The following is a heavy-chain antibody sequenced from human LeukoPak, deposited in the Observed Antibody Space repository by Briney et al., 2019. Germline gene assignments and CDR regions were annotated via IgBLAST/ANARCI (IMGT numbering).Heavy chain of an antibody. D-gene: IGHD6-6*01. CDR1: GGTFSSSN. J-gene: IGHJ3*02. Sequence: SVKVSCKASGGTFSSSNINWVRQAPGQGLEWMGGIIPIFGTANYAQKFQGRVTITADESTSTAYMDLSSLRSEDTAVYYCTRPSSLAARLSQAFDIWGQGTMVTVSS. V-gene: IGHV1-69*13. CDR2: IIPIFGTA. CDR3: TRPSSLAARLSQAFDI.